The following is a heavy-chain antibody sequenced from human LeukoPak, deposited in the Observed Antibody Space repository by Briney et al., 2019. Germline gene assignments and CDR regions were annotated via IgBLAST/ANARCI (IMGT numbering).Heavy chain of an antibody. J-gene: IGHJ4*02. V-gene: IGHV3-23*01. CDR2: VSGSGDTT. CDR1: GFTFSSYA. D-gene: IGHD2-15*01. CDR3: AKAFGGTYSSFDY. Sequence: PGGSLRLSCAASGFTFSSYAMSWVRQAPGKGLQWVSTVSGSGDTTYYADSVKGRFTISRDNSKNTLYLQMNSLRAEDTAVYYCAKAFGGTYSSFDYWGQGTLVTVSS.